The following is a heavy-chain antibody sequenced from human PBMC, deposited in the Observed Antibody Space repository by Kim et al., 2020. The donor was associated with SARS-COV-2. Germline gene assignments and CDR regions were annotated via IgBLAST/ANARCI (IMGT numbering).Heavy chain of an antibody. CDR1: GYTFTSYG. CDR2: ISAYNGNT. CDR3: ARRHERSYRNWFDP. V-gene: IGHV1-18*04. D-gene: IGHD1-26*01. Sequence: ASVKVSCKASGYTFTSYGISWVRQAPGQGLEWMGWISAYNGNTNYAQKLQGRVTMTTDTSTSTAYMELRSLRSDDTAVYYCARRHERSYRNWFDPWGQGTLVTVSS. J-gene: IGHJ5*02.